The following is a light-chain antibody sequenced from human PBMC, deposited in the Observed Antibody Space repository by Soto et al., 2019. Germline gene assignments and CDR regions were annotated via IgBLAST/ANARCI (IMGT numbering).Light chain of an antibody. CDR3: HQYDDGPYT. V-gene: IGKV3-15*01. CDR2: GAS. J-gene: IGKJ2*01. Sequence: EIVMTQSPATLSVSPGDRATLSCRASQSVNGKLAWYQQKPGQAPRLLIYGASTRATGIPARFSGSGSGTDFTLAISSLQSEDFAVYYCHQYDDGPYTFGQGTKVDIK. CDR1: QSVNGK.